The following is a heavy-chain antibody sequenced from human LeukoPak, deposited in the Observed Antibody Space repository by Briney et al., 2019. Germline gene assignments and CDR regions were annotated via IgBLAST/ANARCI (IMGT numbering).Heavy chain of an antibody. Sequence: SETLSLTCAVSGGSISSSNWWSWVRQPPGKGLEWIGEIYHSGSTNYNPSLKSRVTISVDKSKNQFSLKLSSVTAADTAVYYCAREASQWFGEFPNGYYYMDVWGKGTTVTVSS. CDR2: IYHSGST. J-gene: IGHJ6*03. CDR1: GGSISSSNW. D-gene: IGHD3-10*01. CDR3: AREASQWFGEFPNGYYYMDV. V-gene: IGHV4-4*02.